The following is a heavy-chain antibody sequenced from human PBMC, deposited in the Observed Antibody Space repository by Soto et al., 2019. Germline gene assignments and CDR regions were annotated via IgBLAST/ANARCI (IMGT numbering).Heavy chain of an antibody. CDR3: ARVLRGYSYEYIIGY. CDR2: ISYDGSNK. Sequence: PWGSLRLSCAASGFTFSSYAMHWVRQAPGKGLEWVAVISYDGSNKYHADSVKGRFTISRDNSKNTLYLQMNSLRAEDTAVYYCARVLRGYSYEYIIGYWGQGTLVTVSS. D-gene: IGHD5-18*01. V-gene: IGHV3-30-3*01. J-gene: IGHJ4*02. CDR1: GFTFSSYA.